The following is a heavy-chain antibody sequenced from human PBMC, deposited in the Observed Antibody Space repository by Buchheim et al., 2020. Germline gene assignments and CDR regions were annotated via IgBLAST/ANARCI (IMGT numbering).Heavy chain of an antibody. V-gene: IGHV1-69*01. J-gene: IGHJ6*02. CDR1: GGTFSSYA. Sequence: QVQLVQSGAEVKKPGSSVKVSCKASGGTFSSYAISWVRQAPGQGLEWMGGIIPIFGTANYAQKFQGRVTITADESTRTAYMELSSLRSEETAVYYCARDWFGALRFLEANYYGMDVWGQGTT. CDR2: IIPIFGTA. CDR3: ARDWFGALRFLEANYYGMDV. D-gene: IGHD3-3*01.